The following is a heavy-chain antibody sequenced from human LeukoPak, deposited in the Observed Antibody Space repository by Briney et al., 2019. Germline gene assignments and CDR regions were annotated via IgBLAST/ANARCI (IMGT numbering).Heavy chain of an antibody. CDR1: GGSNSRSSYY. J-gene: IGHJ4*02. CDR2: IYYSGST. D-gene: IGHD1-26*01. V-gene: IGHV4-39*07. Sequence: SETLSLTCSVSGGSNSRSSYYWGWIRQPPGKGREWIGSIYYSGSTYYNPSLQSRVTISVDTSKNQFSLKLTSVTAADTAVYYCARDSGSQVGFDYWGQGTLVTVSS. CDR3: ARDSGSQVGFDY.